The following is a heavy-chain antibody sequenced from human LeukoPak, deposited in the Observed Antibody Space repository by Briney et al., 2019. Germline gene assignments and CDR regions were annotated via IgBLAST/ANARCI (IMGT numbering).Heavy chain of an antibody. D-gene: IGHD3-3*01. CDR3: ARRQYDFWSGYSDY. J-gene: IGHJ4*02. CDR2: IYYSGST. V-gene: IGHV4-39*01. CDR1: GGSISSSSYY. Sequence: PSETLSLTCTVPGGSISSSSYYWGWIRQPPGKGLEWIGSIYYSGSTYYNPSLKSRVTISVDTSKNQFSLKLSSVTAADTAVYYCARRQYDFWSGYSDYWGQGTLVTVSS.